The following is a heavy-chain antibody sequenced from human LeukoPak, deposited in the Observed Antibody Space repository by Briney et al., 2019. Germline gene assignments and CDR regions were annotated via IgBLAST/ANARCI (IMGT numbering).Heavy chain of an antibody. CDR3: ARSVKQWLVSVGYYMDV. J-gene: IGHJ6*03. Sequence: SETLSLTCAVYGGSFSGYYWSWIRQPPGKGLEWIGEINHSGSTNYNPSLKSRVTISVDTSKNQFSLKLSSVTAADTAVYYCARSVKQWLVSVGYYMDVWGKGTTVTVSS. CDR1: GGSFSGYY. D-gene: IGHD6-19*01. V-gene: IGHV4-34*01. CDR2: INHSGST.